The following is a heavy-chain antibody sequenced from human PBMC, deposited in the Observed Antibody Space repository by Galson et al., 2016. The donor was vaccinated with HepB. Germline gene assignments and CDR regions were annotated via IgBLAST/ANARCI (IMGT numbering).Heavy chain of an antibody. CDR3: AREHSEAFDI. J-gene: IGHJ3*02. D-gene: IGHD2-15*01. Sequence: SLRLSCAASGFSFSAYSINWVRRAPGRGLELVSSINSYSTYIYYADSVKGRFTISRDNARNSLYLQMNSRRAEDTAVYYCAREHSEAFDIWGQGTMVTVSS. CDR1: GFSFSAYS. V-gene: IGHV3-21*01. CDR2: INSYSTYI.